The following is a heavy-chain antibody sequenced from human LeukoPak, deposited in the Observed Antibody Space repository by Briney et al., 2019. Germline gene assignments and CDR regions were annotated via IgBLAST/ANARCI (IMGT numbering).Heavy chain of an antibody. CDR3: ARARRDGYNTRPLDAFDI. CDR1: GGSISSYY. CDR2: IYYSGST. J-gene: IGHJ3*02. V-gene: IGHV4-59*01. D-gene: IGHD5-24*01. Sequence: PSETLSLTCTVSGGSISSYYWSWIRQPPGKGLEWIGYIYYSGSTNYNPSLKSRVTISVDTSKNQFSLKLSSVTAADTAVYYCARARRDGYNTRPLDAFDIWGQGTMVTVSS.